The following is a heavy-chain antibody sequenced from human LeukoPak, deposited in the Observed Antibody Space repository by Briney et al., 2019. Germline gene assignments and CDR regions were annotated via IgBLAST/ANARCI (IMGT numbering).Heavy chain of an antibody. J-gene: IGHJ4*02. D-gene: IGHD2-21*01. Sequence: GASVKVSCKASGYTFTSYAMHWVRQAPGQRLEWMGWINAGNGNTKYSQKFQGRVTITRDASASTAYMELSSLRSDDTAVYYCARIAYCGCDCYTTYFDYWGQGTLVTVSS. CDR3: ARIAYCGCDCYTTYFDY. CDR2: INAGNGNT. V-gene: IGHV1-3*01. CDR1: GYTFTSYA.